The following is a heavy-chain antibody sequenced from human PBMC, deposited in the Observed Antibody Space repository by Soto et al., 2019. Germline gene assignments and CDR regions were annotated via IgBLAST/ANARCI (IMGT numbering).Heavy chain of an antibody. Sequence: GGSLRLSCAAAGFTCSSYGMSWIRQAPGKGLEWVANIKQDGSEKYYVDSVKGRFTISRDNAKNSLYLQMNSLRAEDTAVYYCARDNRDHDAFDIWGQGTMVTVSS. J-gene: IGHJ3*02. D-gene: IGHD3-10*01. CDR3: ARDNRDHDAFDI. CDR2: IKQDGSEK. V-gene: IGHV3-7*01. CDR1: GFTCSSYG.